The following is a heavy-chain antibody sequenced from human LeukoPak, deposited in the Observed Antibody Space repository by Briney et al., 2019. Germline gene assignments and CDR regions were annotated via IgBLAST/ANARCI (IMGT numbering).Heavy chain of an antibody. V-gene: IGHV1-8*01. CDR3: ARGIPLGY. Sequence: GASVKVSCKASGYTFTSYDINWVRQATGQGLEWMGWISPSSGNTGYAQKFQGRLTMSRSTSISTAYMELSSLTSEDTAIYYCARGIPLGYWGQGTLVTVSS. J-gene: IGHJ4*02. CDR2: ISPSSGNT. CDR1: GYTFTSYD.